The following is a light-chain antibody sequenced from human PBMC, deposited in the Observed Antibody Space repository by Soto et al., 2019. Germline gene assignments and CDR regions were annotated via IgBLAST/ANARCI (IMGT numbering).Light chain of an antibody. CDR3: QHYNSYSEA. Sequence: DIPMTQSPSALSASVGDRVIITCRASQSINKWMAWYQQKPGKAPSLLIYKASTLKSGVPSRFRGSGSGTELTITISSLKPDDFETYYCQHYNSYSEAFGQGTKVDIK. CDR1: QSINKW. V-gene: IGKV1-5*03. J-gene: IGKJ1*01. CDR2: KAS.